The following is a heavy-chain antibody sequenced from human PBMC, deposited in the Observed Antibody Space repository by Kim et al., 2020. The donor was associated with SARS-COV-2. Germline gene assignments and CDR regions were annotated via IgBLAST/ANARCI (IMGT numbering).Heavy chain of an antibody. J-gene: IGHJ5*02. CDR2: IDPSDSYT. V-gene: IGHV5-10-1*01. CDR3: ARHVDYDILTGYFPNWFDP. CDR1: GYSFTSYW. Sequence: GESLKISCKGSGYSFTSYWIIWVRQMPGKGLEWMGRIDPSDSYTNYSPSFQDHVTISADKSISTAYLQWSSLKASDTAMYYCARHVDYDILTGYFPNWFDPRGQGTLVSVPS. D-gene: IGHD3-9*01.